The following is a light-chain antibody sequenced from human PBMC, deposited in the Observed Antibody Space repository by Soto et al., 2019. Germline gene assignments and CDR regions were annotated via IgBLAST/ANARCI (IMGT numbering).Light chain of an antibody. CDR2: NFN. J-gene: IGLJ1*01. CDR1: SSYVGGYNY. CDR3: CSYVGSYTFV. Sequence: QSVLTQPRSVSGSPGQSVTISCTGTSSYVGGYNYVSWYQQHPGKAPQLLTFNFNRRPSGVPDRFSGSTSGNTPSLTISGLQAEDEADYYCCSYVGSYTFVFETGTKVTVL. V-gene: IGLV2-11*01.